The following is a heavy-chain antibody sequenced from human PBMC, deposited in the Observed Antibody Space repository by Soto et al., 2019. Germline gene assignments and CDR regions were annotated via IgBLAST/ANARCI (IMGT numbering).Heavy chain of an antibody. CDR1: GGSISSSSYY. Sequence: PSETLSLTCTVSGGSISSSSYYWGWIRQPPGKGLEWIGSIYYSGSTYYNPSLESRVTISVDTSKNQFSLKVSSVTVADTAVYYCTRDLDYGGNSDSIDVWGQGTMVTVSS. D-gene: IGHD4-17*01. V-gene: IGHV4-39*01. CDR2: IYYSGST. J-gene: IGHJ3*01. CDR3: TRDLDYGGNSDSIDV.